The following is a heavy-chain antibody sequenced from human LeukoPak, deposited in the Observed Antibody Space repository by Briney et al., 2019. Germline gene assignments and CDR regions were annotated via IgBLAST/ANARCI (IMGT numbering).Heavy chain of an antibody. Sequence: PSETLSLTCTVSGGSISSYYWSWIRQPPGKGLEWIGYIYYSGSTNYNPSLKSRVTISVDTSKNQFSLKLSSVTAADTAVYYCASYSYYYDSSGYFDYWGEGTLVTVSS. J-gene: IGHJ4*02. CDR3: ASYSYYYDSSGYFDY. V-gene: IGHV4-59*01. CDR1: GGSISSYY. CDR2: IYYSGST. D-gene: IGHD3-22*01.